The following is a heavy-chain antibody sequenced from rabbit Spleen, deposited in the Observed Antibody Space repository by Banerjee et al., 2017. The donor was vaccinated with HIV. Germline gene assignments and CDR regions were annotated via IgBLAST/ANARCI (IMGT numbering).Heavy chain of an antibody. CDR1: GFSFSSSYY. Sequence: QEQLVESGGGLVQPEGSLTLTCTASGFSFSSSYYMCWVRQAPGKGLEWIGCIYGGRSGSTYYASWAKGRFTISKTSSTTVDLKMTSLTAADTATYFCARVDTNGDLSDSFSLWGQGTLVTVS. J-gene: IGHJ2*01. V-gene: IGHV1S45*01. CDR2: IYGGRSGST. D-gene: IGHD2-1*01. CDR3: ARVDTNGDLSDSFSL.